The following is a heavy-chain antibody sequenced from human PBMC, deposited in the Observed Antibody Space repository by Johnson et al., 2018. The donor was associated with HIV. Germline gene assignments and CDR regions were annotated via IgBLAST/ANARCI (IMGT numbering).Heavy chain of an antibody. V-gene: IGHV3-7*03. Sequence: VQLVESGGGLVQPGGSLRLSCAASGFTFSSYWMSWVRQAPGKGLEWVANIKQDGSEKYYVDSVKGRFTISRDNAKNSLYLQMNSLRAEDTALYYCARENGGGAFDICGQGTMVTVSS. J-gene: IGHJ3*02. CDR3: ARENGGGAFDI. CDR2: IKQDGSEK. CDR1: GFTFSSYW. D-gene: IGHD3-10*01.